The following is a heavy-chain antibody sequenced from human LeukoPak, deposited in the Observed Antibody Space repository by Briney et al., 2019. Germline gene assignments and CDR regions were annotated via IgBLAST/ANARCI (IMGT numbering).Heavy chain of an antibody. J-gene: IGHJ4*02. Sequence: ASVKVSCKASGYTFTSYYMHWVRQAPGQGLEWMGIINPSGGSTSYAQKFQGRVTMTRDTSTSTVYMELSSLRSEDTAVYYCAREGYCSSTSCYRAIDYWGQGTLVTVSS. CDR2: INPSGGST. CDR1: GYTFTSYY. CDR3: AREGYCSSTSCYRAIDY. D-gene: IGHD2-2*01. V-gene: IGHV1-46*01.